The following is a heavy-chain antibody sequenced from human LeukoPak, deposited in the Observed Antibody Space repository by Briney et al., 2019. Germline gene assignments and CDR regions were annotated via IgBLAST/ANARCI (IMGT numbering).Heavy chain of an antibody. J-gene: IGHJ3*02. V-gene: IGHV1-69*13. Sequence: SVKVSCKASGYTFTSYAISWVRQAPGQGLEWMGGIIPIFGTANYAQKFQGRVTITADESTSTAYMELSSLRSEDTAVYYCARDSRSYGYNAFDIWGQGTMVTVSS. CDR2: IIPIFGTA. D-gene: IGHD5-18*01. CDR3: ARDSRSYGYNAFDI. CDR1: GYTFTSYA.